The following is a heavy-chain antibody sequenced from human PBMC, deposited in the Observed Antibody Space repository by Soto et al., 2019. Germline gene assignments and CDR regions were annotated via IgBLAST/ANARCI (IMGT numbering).Heavy chain of an antibody. J-gene: IGHJ3*02. Sequence: SETLSLTCTVSGGSISSYYWSWIRQPPGKGLEWIGYIYYSGSTNFNPSLKSRVTISVDTSKNQFSLKLSSVTASDTAVYYCARGRGGWFINQLLNAFDIWGQGTMVTVSS. CDR3: ARGRGGWFINQLLNAFDI. D-gene: IGHD2-2*01. V-gene: IGHV4-59*01. CDR1: GGSISSYY. CDR2: IYYSGST.